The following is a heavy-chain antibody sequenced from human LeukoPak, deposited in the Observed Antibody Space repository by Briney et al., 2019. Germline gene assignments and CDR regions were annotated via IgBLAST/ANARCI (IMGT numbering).Heavy chain of an antibody. CDR3: AREAYGSGRGDFDY. V-gene: IGHV1-58*02. CDR1: GFTFTSVA. CDR2: LVVGSGNT. Sequence: SVKVSCKASGFTFTSVAMQWVRQARGQRLEWIGWLVVGSGNTRYAQKFQERVTITRDMSTSTAYMELRSLSAEDTAVYYCAREAYGSGRGDFDYWGQGTLVTVSS. J-gene: IGHJ4*02. D-gene: IGHD3-10*01.